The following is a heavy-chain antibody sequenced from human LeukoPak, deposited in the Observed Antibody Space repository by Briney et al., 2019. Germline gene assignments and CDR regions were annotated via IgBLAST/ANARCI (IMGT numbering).Heavy chain of an antibody. CDR3: ARGRTTVAGIFEH. D-gene: IGHD6-13*01. V-gene: IGHV4-61*08. J-gene: IGHJ4*02. CDR2: IYYTGIT. Sequence: PSETLSLTCTVSGDSISSGGYYWSWIRQHPGKGLEWIGYIYYTGITNSDPSLKSRVTISLDTSKNQFSLKMNSVTAADTAVYYCARGRTTVAGIFEHWGQGVLVIVSS. CDR1: GDSISSGGYY.